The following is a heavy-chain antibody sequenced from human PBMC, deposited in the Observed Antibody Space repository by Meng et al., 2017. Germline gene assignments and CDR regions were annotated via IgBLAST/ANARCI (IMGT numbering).Heavy chain of an antibody. CDR3: ATDGQDSSGYYSWYFDL. J-gene: IGHJ2*01. Sequence: QVQRVQAGAEVKKPGASVKVSCKASGYTFTSYAMHWVRQAPGQRLEWMGWSNAGNRNTKYSQKFQGRVTITRDTSASTAYMELSSLRSEDTAVYYCATDGQDSSGYYSWYFDLWGRGTLVTASS. D-gene: IGHD3-22*01. CDR1: GYTFTSYA. V-gene: IGHV1-3*01. CDR2: SNAGNRNT.